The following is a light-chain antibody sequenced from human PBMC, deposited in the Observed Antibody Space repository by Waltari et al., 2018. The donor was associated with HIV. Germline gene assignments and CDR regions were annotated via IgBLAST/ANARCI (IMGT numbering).Light chain of an antibody. Sequence: QSALTQPASVSGSPGQSITMSCTGTSNDVGGYNFVSWYQQHPGQAPKVIIYEVSKRPSGVFTRFSGSKTGNTASRTSSGLQAEETAENYSSSYSTAANVVFGEGTKLTV. J-gene: IGLJ2*01. V-gene: IGLV2-14*01. CDR2: EVS. CDR3: SSYSTAANVV. CDR1: SNDVGGYNF.